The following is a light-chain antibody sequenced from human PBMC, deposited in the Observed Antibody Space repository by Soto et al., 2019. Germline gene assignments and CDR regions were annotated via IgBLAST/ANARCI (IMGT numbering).Light chain of an antibody. Sequence: VLYHSPGTQPLLPRERATLSCRASQSVSSSYLAWYQQKPGQAPRLLIYGASSRATGIPDRFSGSGSGTDFTLTISRLEPEDFAVYYCQQDDKLPWTLGQGTKVDIK. CDR3: QQDDKLPWT. J-gene: IGKJ1*01. CDR2: GAS. CDR1: QSVSSSY. V-gene: IGKV3-20*01.